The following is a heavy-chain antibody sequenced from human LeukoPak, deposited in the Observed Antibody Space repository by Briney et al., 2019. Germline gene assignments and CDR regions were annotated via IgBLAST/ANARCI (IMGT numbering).Heavy chain of an antibody. Sequence: ASVKVSCKISGYTLTELSMHWVRQAPGKGLEWMGGFDPEDGETIYAQKFQGRVTMTEDTSTDTAYMELSSLRSEDTAVYYCATTPFPGEVLSFDYWGQGTLVTVSS. CDR1: GYTLTELS. J-gene: IGHJ4*02. CDR2: FDPEDGET. V-gene: IGHV1-24*01. CDR3: ATTPFPGEVLSFDY. D-gene: IGHD3-10*01.